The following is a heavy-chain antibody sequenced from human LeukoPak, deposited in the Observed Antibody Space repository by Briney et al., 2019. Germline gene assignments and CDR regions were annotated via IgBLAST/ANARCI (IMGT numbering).Heavy chain of an antibody. CDR2: IHNSGTT. Sequence: SETLSLTCAVSGGPFSGYFWSWIRQSSGKGLEWIGEIHNSGTTNYNPSLHSRVTISEDTSKNQFYLNLSSVTAADTAVYYCARRYYYNLGSFPFDSWGQGTLVTVSS. J-gene: IGHJ4*02. CDR3: ARRYYYNLGSFPFDS. V-gene: IGHV4-34*01. D-gene: IGHD3-10*01. CDR1: GGPFSGYF.